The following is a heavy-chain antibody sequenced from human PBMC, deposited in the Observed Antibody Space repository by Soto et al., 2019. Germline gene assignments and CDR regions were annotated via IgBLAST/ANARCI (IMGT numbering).Heavy chain of an antibody. J-gene: IGHJ4*02. CDR3: AKRATGTYFDY. V-gene: IGHV3-23*01. CDR1: GFTFSSYA. CDR2: ISGSGGST. D-gene: IGHD1-1*01. Sequence: GGALRLSCAASGFTFSSYAMNWVRQAPGKGLEWVSVISGSGGSTYYADSVKGRFTISRDNSKNTLYLQMNSLRAEDTAVYYCAKRATGTYFDYWGQGTLVTVSS.